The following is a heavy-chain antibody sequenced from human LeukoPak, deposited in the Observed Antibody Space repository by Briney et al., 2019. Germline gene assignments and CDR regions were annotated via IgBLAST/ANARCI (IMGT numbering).Heavy chain of an antibody. J-gene: IGHJ4*02. D-gene: IGHD3-22*01. Sequence: GESLKISCKGSGYRFTSYWIGWVRQMHGKGLEWMGIIYPGDSDTRYSPSFQGQVTISADKSISTAYLQWSSLKASDTAMYYCARSISYYYDSSGSPGYFDYWGQGTLVTVSS. CDR3: ARSISYYYDSSGSPGYFDY. CDR2: IYPGDSDT. V-gene: IGHV5-51*01. CDR1: GYRFTSYW.